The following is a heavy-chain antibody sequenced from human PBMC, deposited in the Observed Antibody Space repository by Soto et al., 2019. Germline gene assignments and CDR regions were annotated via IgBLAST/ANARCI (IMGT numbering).Heavy chain of an antibody. CDR3: AGGDIVPTVTPG. CDR1: GYTFTSYG. CDR2: ISAYNGNT. V-gene: IGHV1-18*01. J-gene: IGHJ4*02. Sequence: QVQLEQSGAEVKKPGASVKVSCKASGYTFTSYGISWVRQAPGQGLEWMGWISAYNGNTNYAQKLQGRVTMTTDTAPSTAHMELRSRRSDDPAVVSCAGGDIVPTVTPGWGQGTLVTVSS. D-gene: IGHD5-12*01.